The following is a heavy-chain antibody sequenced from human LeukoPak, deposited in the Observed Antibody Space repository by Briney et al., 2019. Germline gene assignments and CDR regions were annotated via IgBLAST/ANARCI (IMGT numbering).Heavy chain of an antibody. V-gene: IGHV3-21*01. CDR3: ARRSGSYPYYYYMDV. CDR2: ISSSSSYI. J-gene: IGHJ6*03. D-gene: IGHD1-26*01. CDR1: GFTFSSYS. Sequence: PGGSLRLSCAASGFTFSSYSVNWVRQAPGKGLEWVSSISSSSSYIYYADSVKGRFTISRDNAKNSLYLQMNSLRAEDTAVYYCARRSGSYPYYYYMDVWGKGTTVTISS.